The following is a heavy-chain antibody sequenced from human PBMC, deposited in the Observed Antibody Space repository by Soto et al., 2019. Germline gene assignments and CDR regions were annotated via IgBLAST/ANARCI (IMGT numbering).Heavy chain of an antibody. V-gene: IGHV4-39*01. Sequence: PSETLSLTCTVSGGSISRSSYYWGGIRPPPGKGLEWIGSIYYSGSTYYNPSLKSRVTISVDTSKNQFSLKLSSVTAADTAVYYCARASSSWFELYFDYWGQGTLVTVSS. J-gene: IGHJ4*02. CDR2: IYYSGST. CDR1: GGSISRSSYY. CDR3: ARASSSWFELYFDY. D-gene: IGHD6-13*01.